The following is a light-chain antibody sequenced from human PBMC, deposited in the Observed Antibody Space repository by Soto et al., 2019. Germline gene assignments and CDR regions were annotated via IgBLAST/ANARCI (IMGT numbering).Light chain of an antibody. Sequence: EIVLTRSPGTLSLSPGERATLSCRASQSVSSYLAWYQQKPGRAPRLLIYGASSRATGIPDRFSGSGSGTDFTLTISRLEREDFAVYYCHQYGSSPPNTFGGGTKVDIK. J-gene: IGKJ4*01. CDR3: HQYGSSPPNT. CDR1: QSVSSY. CDR2: GAS. V-gene: IGKV3-20*01.